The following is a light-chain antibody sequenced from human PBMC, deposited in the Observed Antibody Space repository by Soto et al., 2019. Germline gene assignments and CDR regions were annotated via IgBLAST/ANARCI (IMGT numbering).Light chain of an antibody. Sequence: EIVLTQSPATLSLSPGERATLSCRASQSVTSNLAWYQQKQGQAPRLLIYDASSRATGIPAKFSGSGSGTDFTLTISSLEPEDFALYFCQQRETFGQGTRLEMK. V-gene: IGKV3-11*01. J-gene: IGKJ5*01. CDR1: QSVTSN. CDR3: QQRET. CDR2: DAS.